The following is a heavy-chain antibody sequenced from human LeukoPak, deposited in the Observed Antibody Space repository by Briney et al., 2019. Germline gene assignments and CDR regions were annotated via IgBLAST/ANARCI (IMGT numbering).Heavy chain of an antibody. J-gene: IGHJ4*02. CDR2: INWNGGST. V-gene: IGHV3-20*01. CDR1: GLTLSSSG. Sequence: GGSLRLSCAASGLTLSSSGMSWVRQAPGKGLEWVSGINWNGGSTGYADSVKGRFTTSRDNAKNSLYLQMNSLRAEDTALYHCARDEVVGGTIDYWGQGTLVTVSS. D-gene: IGHD1-26*01. CDR3: ARDEVVGGTIDY.